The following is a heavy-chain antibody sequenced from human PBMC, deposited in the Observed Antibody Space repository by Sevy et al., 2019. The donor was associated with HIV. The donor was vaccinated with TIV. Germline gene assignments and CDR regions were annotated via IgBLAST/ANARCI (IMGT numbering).Heavy chain of an antibody. V-gene: IGHV3-23*01. J-gene: IGHJ4*02. D-gene: IGHD1-26*01. CDR1: GFTFSNYA. Sequence: GGSLRLSCAASGFTFSNYAMTWVRQAPGKGLEWVSVISGSGGSTYYADSVKGRFTTSRDNSKNTLYLQMNSLRAQETAVFYCAREAHQDSVLMIYSESGYFDYWGQGTLVTVSS. CDR2: ISGSGGST. CDR3: AREAHQDSVLMIYSESGYFDY.